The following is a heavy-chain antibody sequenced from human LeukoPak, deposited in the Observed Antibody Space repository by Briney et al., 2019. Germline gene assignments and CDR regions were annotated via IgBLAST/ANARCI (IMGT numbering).Heavy chain of an antibody. Sequence: SETLSLTCTVSGGSISSSSYYWGWIRQPPGKGLEWIGSIYYSGSTYYNPSLKSRVTISVDRSKNQFSLKLSSVTAADTAVYFCAAHITARPDYWGQGTLVTVSS. D-gene: IGHD6-6*01. CDR2: IYYSGST. V-gene: IGHV4-39*07. CDR3: AAHITARPDY. J-gene: IGHJ4*02. CDR1: GGSISSSSYY.